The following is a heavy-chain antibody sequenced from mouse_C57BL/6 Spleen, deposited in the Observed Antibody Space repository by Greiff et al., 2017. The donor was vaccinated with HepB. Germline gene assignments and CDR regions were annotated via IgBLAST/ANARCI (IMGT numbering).Heavy chain of an antibody. J-gene: IGHJ2*01. CDR1: GYTFTSYW. V-gene: IGHV1-69*01. D-gene: IGHD2-4*01. Sequence: QVQLQQPGAELVMPGASVKLSCKASGYTFTSYWMHWVKQRPGQGLEWIGEIDPSDSYTNYNQKFKGKSTLTVDKSSSTAYMQLSSLTSEDSAVYDCARGYDYGFDYWGQGTTLTVSS. CDR2: IDPSDSYT. CDR3: ARGYDYGFDY.